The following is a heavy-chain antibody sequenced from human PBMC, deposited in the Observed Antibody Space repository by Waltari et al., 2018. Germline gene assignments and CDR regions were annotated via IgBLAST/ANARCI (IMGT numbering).Heavy chain of an antibody. D-gene: IGHD6-19*01. Sequence: EVQVVESGGGLVQPGGSLKLSGATSGFRFSGATIHWVRQTSGKGREWVGRIRRQPYNYATAYSASVKGRFTISRDDSKNTAYLQMNNLMTEDTAVYYCSGGEVTGTDFWGQGTLVTVSS. V-gene: IGHV3-73*01. J-gene: IGHJ4*02. CDR2: IRRQPYNYAT. CDR3: SGGEVTGTDF. CDR1: GFRFSGAT.